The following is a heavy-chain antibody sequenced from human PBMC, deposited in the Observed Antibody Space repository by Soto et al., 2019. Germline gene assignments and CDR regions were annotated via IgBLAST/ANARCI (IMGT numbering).Heavy chain of an antibody. CDR3: ARGASPLIDY. Sequence: QVQLVQSGAEVKKPGASVKVSCKASGYTFTSYAMHWVRQAPGQRLEWMGRINVGNGNTKYSQKFQGRVTITSDTSASTDYMELSSLRSEDTAVYYCARGASPLIDYWGQGTLVTVSS. D-gene: IGHD1-26*01. J-gene: IGHJ4*02. CDR2: INVGNGNT. V-gene: IGHV1-3*01. CDR1: GYTFTSYA.